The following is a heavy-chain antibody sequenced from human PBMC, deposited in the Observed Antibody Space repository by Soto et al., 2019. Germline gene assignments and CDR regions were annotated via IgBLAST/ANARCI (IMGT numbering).Heavy chain of an antibody. D-gene: IGHD6-13*01. V-gene: IGHV3-30*18. Sequence: GGSLRLSCAASGFTFSSYGMHWVRQAPGKGLEWVAVISYDGSNKYYADSVKGRFTISRDNSKNTLYLQMNSLRAEDTAVYYCAKTPRPYSSSWDYYYYYYGMDVWGQGTTVTVSS. J-gene: IGHJ6*02. CDR1: GFTFSSYG. CDR3: AKTPRPYSSSWDYYYYYYGMDV. CDR2: ISYDGSNK.